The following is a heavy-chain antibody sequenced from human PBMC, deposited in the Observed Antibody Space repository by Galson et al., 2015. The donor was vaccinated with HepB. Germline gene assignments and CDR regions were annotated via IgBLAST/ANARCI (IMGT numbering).Heavy chain of an antibody. CDR3: ALSAAYYYDYYGMDV. D-gene: IGHD3-9*01. CDR2: INSDGSST. Sequence: SLRLSCAASGFTFSSYWMHWVRQAPGKGLVWVSRINSDGSSTSYADSVKGRFTISRDNAKNTLYLQMNSLRAEDTAVYYCALSAAYYYDYYGMDVWGQGTTVTVSS. J-gene: IGHJ6*02. V-gene: IGHV3-74*01. CDR1: GFTFSSYW.